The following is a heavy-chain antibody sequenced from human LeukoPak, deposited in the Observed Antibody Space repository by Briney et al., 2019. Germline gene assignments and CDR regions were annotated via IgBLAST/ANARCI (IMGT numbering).Heavy chain of an antibody. D-gene: IGHD6-19*01. CDR1: GGSFSGYY. CDR3: ARGSYSSGWYPLAPRYGMDV. CDR2: INHSGST. J-gene: IGHJ6*02. V-gene: IGHV4-34*01. Sequence: SETLSLTCAVYGGSFSGYYWSWIRQPPGKGQEWIGEINHSGSTNYNPSLKSRVTISVDTSKNQFSLKLSSVTAADTAVYYCARGSYSSGWYPLAPRYGMDVWGQGTTVTVSS.